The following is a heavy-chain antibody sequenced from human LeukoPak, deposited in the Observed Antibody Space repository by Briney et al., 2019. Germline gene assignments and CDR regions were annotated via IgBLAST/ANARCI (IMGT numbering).Heavy chain of an antibody. Sequence: GSSVKVSCKASGGTFSSYAISWVRQAPGQGLEWMGRIIPIFGIANYAQKFQGRVTITADKSTSTAYMELSSLRSEDTAVYYCARDYSRGGASKDGFDYWGQGTLVTVSS. V-gene: IGHV1-69*04. J-gene: IGHJ4*02. CDR1: GGTFSSYA. CDR3: ARDYSRGGASKDGFDY. D-gene: IGHD1-26*01. CDR2: IIPIFGIA.